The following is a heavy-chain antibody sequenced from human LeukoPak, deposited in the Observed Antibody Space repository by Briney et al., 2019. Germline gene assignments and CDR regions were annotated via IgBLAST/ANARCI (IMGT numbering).Heavy chain of an antibody. CDR1: GFTFSSFA. CDR2: ISDSGGST. V-gene: IGHV3-23*01. D-gene: IGHD2-15*01. CDR3: AKSHSVAQRGCFDY. J-gene: IGHJ4*02. Sequence: GGSLRLSCAASGFTFSSFAMTWVRQAPGKGLEWVSTISDSGGSTYYADSVKGRFTISRDNSKDTLYVQMNNLRAEDAAVYYCAKSHSVAQRGCFDYWGQGTLVTVSS.